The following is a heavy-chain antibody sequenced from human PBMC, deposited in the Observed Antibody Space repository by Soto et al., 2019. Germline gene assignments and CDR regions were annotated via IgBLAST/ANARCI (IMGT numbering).Heavy chain of an antibody. V-gene: IGHV1-2*02. D-gene: IGHD3-10*01. CDR2: INPNSGGT. Sequence: ASVKVSCKASGYTFTGYYMHWVRQAPGQGLEGMGWINPNSGGTNYSQKSQYRDTMTRDTTISTDYMELSRLRSDATTVYYSARETDDSGSGTSSDYWGQGTLVTVSS. CDR3: ARETDDSGSGTSSDY. CDR1: GYTFTGYY. J-gene: IGHJ4*02.